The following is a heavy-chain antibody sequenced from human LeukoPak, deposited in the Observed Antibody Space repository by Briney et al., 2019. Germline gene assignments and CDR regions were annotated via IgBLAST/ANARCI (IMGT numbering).Heavy chain of an antibody. Sequence: PSETLSLTCTVSGGSISSSSYYWGWIRQPPGKGLEWIGSIYYSGSTYYNPSLKSRVTISVDTSKNQFPLKLSSVTAADTAVYYCARDKGSSGYYVAPPRWFDPWGQGTLVTVSS. CDR2: IYYSGST. J-gene: IGHJ5*02. D-gene: IGHD3-22*01. CDR3: ARDKGSSGYYVAPPRWFDP. V-gene: IGHV4-39*06. CDR1: GGSISSSSYY.